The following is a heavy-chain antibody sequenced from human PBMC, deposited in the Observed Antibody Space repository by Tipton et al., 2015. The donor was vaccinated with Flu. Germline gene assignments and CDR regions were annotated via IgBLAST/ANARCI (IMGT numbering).Heavy chain of an antibody. J-gene: IGHJ4*02. CDR2: IYTSGST. CDR3: ARLSGSYALDY. V-gene: IGHV4-61*02. D-gene: IGHD1-26*01. Sequence: TLSLTCTVSGGSISSNTYYWGWIRQPPGKGLEWIGRIYTSGSTNYNPSLKSRVTISVDTSKNQFSLKLSSVTAADTAVYYCARLSGSYALDYWGQGTLVTVSS. CDR1: GGSISSNTYY.